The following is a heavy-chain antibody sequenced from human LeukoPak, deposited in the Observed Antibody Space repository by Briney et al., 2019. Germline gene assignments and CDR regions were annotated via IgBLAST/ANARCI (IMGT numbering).Heavy chain of an antibody. CDR3: ARNWNYEVNNWFDP. Sequence: PGGSLGLSCAASGFTFSTYSMNWVRQAPGKGLEWVAYISSGSITKYYADSVKGRFTISRDNAQDSLYLQMNSLRAEDTAVYFCARNWNYEVNNWFDPWGQGTLVTVSS. V-gene: IGHV3-48*01. CDR2: ISSGSITK. CDR1: GFTFSTYS. D-gene: IGHD1-7*01. J-gene: IGHJ5*02.